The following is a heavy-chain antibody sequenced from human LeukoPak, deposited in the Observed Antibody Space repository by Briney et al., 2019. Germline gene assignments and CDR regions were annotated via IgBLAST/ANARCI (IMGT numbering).Heavy chain of an antibody. CDR3: ARGVPCYYDRSGYYDKAFDI. J-gene: IGHJ3*02. V-gene: IGHV3-48*03. D-gene: IGHD3-22*01. Sequence: AGGSLRLSCAASGFTFSSYEMHWVRQAPGKGPEWVSYISSSGGTIYYGDSVKGRFTISRDNAKNSLYLQMNSLRVEDTAVYYCARGVPCYYDRSGYYDKAFDIWGQGTMVTVSS. CDR1: GFTFSSYE. CDR2: ISSSGGTI.